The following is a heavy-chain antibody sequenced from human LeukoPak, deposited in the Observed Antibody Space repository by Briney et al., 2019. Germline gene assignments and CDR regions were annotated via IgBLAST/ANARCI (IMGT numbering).Heavy chain of an antibody. CDR3: ARGITYYYDSSGYLGY. J-gene: IGHJ4*02. V-gene: IGHV3-11*01. CDR1: GFTFSDYY. CDR2: ISSSGSTI. D-gene: IGHD3-22*01. Sequence: MAGGSLRLSCAGSGFTFSDYYMSWIRQAPGKGLEWVSYISSSGSTIYYADSVKGRFTISRDNAKNSLYLQMNSLRAEDTAVYYCARGITYYYDSSGYLGYWGQGTLVTVSS.